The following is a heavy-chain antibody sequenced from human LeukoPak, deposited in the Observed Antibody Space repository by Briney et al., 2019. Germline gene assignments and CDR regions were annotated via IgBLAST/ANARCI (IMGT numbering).Heavy chain of an antibody. CDR3: TRVTTVTGFDAFDI. V-gene: IGHV3-21*01. D-gene: IGHD4-17*01. Sequence: GGSLRLSCAASGFTFSSYEMNWVRQAPGKGLEWVSSISSSSSYIYYADSVKGRFTISRDNAKNSLYLQMNSLRAEDTAVYYCTRVTTVTGFDAFDIWGQGTMVTVSS. CDR2: ISSSSSYI. J-gene: IGHJ3*02. CDR1: GFTFSSYE.